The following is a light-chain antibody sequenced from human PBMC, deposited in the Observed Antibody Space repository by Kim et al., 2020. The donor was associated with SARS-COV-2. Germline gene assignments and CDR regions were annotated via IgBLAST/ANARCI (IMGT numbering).Light chain of an antibody. V-gene: IGKV1-39*01. CDR2: AAS. J-gene: IGKJ1*01. Sequence: ASVGDRGPITCRASQSISSYLNWYQQKPGKAPKLLIYAASSLQSGVPSRFSGSGSGTDFTLTISSLQPEDFATYYCQQSYSTPWTFGQGTKVDIK. CDR3: QQSYSTPWT. CDR1: QSISSY.